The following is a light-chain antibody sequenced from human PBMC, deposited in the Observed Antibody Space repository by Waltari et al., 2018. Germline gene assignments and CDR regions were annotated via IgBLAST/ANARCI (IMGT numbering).Light chain of an antibody. CDR2: DVS. CDR3: CSYAGNYVWV. CDR1: SSDIGRSDI. V-gene: IGLV2-23*02. Sequence: QSALTQPAAVSGSPGQSVTISCTGASSDIGRSDIVSWYQQHPGNAPKLVISDVSKRPSGVSDRFSGSKSGDTASLTISGLQFEDEADYYYCSYAGNYVWVFGGGTRLTVL. J-gene: IGLJ3*02.